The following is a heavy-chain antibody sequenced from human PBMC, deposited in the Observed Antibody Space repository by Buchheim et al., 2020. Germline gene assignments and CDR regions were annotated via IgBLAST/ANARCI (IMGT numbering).Heavy chain of an antibody. CDR1: GGTFSSYA. J-gene: IGHJ5*02. D-gene: IGHD3-3*01. CDR2: IIPIFGTA. Sequence: QVQLVQSGAEVKKPGSSVKVSCKASGGTFSSYAISWVRQAPGQGLEWMGGIIPIFGTANYAQKFQGRVTITADESTRTAYMELSSLRSEDTAVYYCARVVVYDFWSGYYTANWFDPWGQGTL. V-gene: IGHV1-69*01. CDR3: ARVVVYDFWSGYYTANWFDP.